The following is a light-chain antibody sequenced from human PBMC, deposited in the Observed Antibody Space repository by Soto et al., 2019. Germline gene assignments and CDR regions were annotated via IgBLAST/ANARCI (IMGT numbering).Light chain of an antibody. CDR2: GAS. CDR1: QGITTF. J-gene: IGKJ1*01. Sequence: DIQMTQSPSAVSASVGDTVTVTCRASQGITTFLAWFRQRPGKVPERLIYGASSLQSGVPSRFSGRGSGTEFTLTISSLQPDDFATYYCQQYNSYFWTFGQGTKVEIK. V-gene: IGKV1-17*03. CDR3: QQYNSYFWT.